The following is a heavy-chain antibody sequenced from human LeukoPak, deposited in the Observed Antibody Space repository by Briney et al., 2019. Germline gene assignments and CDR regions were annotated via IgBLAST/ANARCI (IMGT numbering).Heavy chain of an antibody. D-gene: IGHD1-1*01. CDR1: ADSITSDHYH. CDR3: AKTRYNSRSDFEY. J-gene: IGHJ4*02. Sequence: TSETLSLTCTVSADSITSDHYHWGWIRQPPGKGLEWIGSVFYSGTTYYNPSLKSRVTISVDASKSQFSLRLTSMTDADTAVYYCAKTRYNSRSDFEYWGQGTLVTVSS. CDR2: VFYSGTT. V-gene: IGHV4-39*07.